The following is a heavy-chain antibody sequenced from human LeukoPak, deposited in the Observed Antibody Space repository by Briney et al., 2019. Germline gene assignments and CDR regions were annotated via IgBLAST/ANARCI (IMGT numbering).Heavy chain of an antibody. J-gene: IGHJ5*02. CDR3: ARDSVLRYFDWLPNWFDP. CDR2: IIPIFGTA. D-gene: IGHD3-9*01. Sequence: SVKVSCKASGGTFSSYAISWVRQAPGQGLEWMGGIIPIFGTANYAQKFQGRVTITADESTSTAYMELSSLRSEDTAVYYCARDSVLRYFDWLPNWFDPWGQGTLVTVSS. CDR1: GGTFSSYA. V-gene: IGHV1-69*13.